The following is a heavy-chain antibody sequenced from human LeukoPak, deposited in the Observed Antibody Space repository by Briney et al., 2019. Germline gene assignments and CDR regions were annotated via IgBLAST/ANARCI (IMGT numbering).Heavy chain of an antibody. CDR3: ARGRDGYNYYYYYMDV. J-gene: IGHJ6*03. V-gene: IGHV1-69*05. D-gene: IGHD5-24*01. Sequence: SVKVSCKASGGTFSSYAISWVRQAPGQGLEWMGRIIPIFGTANYAQKFQGRVTITTGESTSTAYMELSSLRSEDTAVYYCARGRDGYNYYYYYMDVWGKGTTVTVSS. CDR1: GGTFSSYA. CDR2: IIPIFGTA.